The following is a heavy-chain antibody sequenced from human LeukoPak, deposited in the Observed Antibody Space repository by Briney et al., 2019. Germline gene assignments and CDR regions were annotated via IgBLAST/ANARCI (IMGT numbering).Heavy chain of an antibody. CDR2: ISWNSGSI. J-gene: IGHJ4*02. CDR3: AKDSDYGSGSFDRFDY. V-gene: IGHV3-9*01. Sequence: GRSLRLSCAASGFTFDDYAMHWVRQAPGKGLEWVSGISWNSGSIGYADSVKGRFTISRDNAKNSLYLQMNSLRAEDTALYYCAKDSDYGSGSFDRFDYWGQGTLVTVSS. CDR1: GFTFDDYA. D-gene: IGHD3-10*01.